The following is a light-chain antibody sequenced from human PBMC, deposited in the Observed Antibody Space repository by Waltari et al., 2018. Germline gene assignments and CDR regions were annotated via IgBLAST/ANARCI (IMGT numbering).Light chain of an antibody. V-gene: IGKV3-20*01. J-gene: IGKJ1*01. CDR3: QQYGSSPWT. CDR2: GAS. CDR1: QSVSSSY. Sequence: EIVLTLSPGTLSLSPGERATLSCRASQSVSSSYLAWYQQKPGQAPRLLIHGASSRATGIPDRFSGSGSGTDFTLTISRLEPEDFAVYYCQQYGSSPWTFGQGTKVEIK.